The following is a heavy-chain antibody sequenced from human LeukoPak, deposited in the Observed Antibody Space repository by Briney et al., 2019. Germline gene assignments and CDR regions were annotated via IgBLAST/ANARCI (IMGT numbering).Heavy chain of an antibody. Sequence: PSETLSLTCTVSGGSISSYYWSWIRQPAEKGLEWIGRIYTSGSTNYNPSLNSRVTMSVDTSKNQFSLKLSSVTAADTAVYYCARDFPIAARDYYYMDVWGKGTTVTVSS. D-gene: IGHD6-6*01. J-gene: IGHJ6*03. V-gene: IGHV4-4*07. CDR1: GGSISSYY. CDR2: IYTSGST. CDR3: ARDFPIAARDYYYMDV.